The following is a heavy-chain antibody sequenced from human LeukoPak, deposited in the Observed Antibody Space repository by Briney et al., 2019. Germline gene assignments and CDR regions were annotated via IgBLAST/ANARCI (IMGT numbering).Heavy chain of an antibody. Sequence: SVKVSCKASGGTFSSYAISWVRQAPGQGLEWMGRIIPILGIANYAQKFQGRVTITADKSTSTAYMELSSLRSEDTAVYYCARGTGYYYYGMDVWGQGTTVTVSS. CDR3: ARGTGYYYYGMDV. CDR1: GGTFSSYA. J-gene: IGHJ6*02. V-gene: IGHV1-69*04. D-gene: IGHD2-8*02. CDR2: IIPILGIA.